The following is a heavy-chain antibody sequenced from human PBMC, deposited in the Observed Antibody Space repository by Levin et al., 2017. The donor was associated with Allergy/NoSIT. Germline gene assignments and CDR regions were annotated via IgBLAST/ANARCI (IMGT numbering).Heavy chain of an antibody. D-gene: IGHD4-17*01. CDR3: AKGRVYGDYNFDY. J-gene: IGHJ4*02. Sequence: LSLTCAASGFPFSSYAMSWVRPAPGKGLEWVSGISGSGGSTYYADSVKGRFTISRDNSKNTLYLQMNSLRAEDTAVYYCAKGRVYGDYNFDYWGQGTLVTVSS. CDR1: GFPFSSYA. CDR2: ISGSGGST. V-gene: IGHV3-23*01.